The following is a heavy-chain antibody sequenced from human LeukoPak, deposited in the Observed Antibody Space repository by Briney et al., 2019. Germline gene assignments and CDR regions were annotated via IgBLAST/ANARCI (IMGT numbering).Heavy chain of an antibody. CDR3: ARDELGDYYGSGSPGAFDI. D-gene: IGHD3-10*01. Sequence: GGPLRLSCAASGFTFSSYSMNWVRQAPGKGLEWVSSISSSSSYIYYADSVKGRFTISRDNAKNSLYLQMNSLRAEDTAVYYCARDELGDYYGSGSPGAFDIWGQGTMVTVSS. J-gene: IGHJ3*02. CDR1: GFTFSSYS. CDR2: ISSSSSYI. V-gene: IGHV3-21*01.